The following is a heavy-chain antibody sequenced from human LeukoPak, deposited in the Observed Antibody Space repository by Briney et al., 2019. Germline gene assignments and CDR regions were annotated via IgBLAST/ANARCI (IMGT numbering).Heavy chain of an antibody. CDR3: AKVLFYCSSTSCHDAFDI. Sequence: GGSLRLSCAASGFTFSSYAMSWVRQAPGKGLEWVSAISGSGGSTYYADSVKGRFTISRDNSKNTLYLQMNSLRAEDTAVYYCAKVLFYCSSTSCHDAFDIWGQGTMVTVSS. V-gene: IGHV3-23*01. J-gene: IGHJ3*02. D-gene: IGHD2-2*01. CDR2: ISGSGGST. CDR1: GFTFSSYA.